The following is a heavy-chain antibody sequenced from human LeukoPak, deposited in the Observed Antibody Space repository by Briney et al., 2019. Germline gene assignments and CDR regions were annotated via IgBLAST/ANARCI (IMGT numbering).Heavy chain of an antibody. V-gene: IGHV4-34*01. CDR3: ARGNTAAAGKVYFDY. J-gene: IGHJ4*02. D-gene: IGHD6-13*01. CDR2: INHSGST. CDR1: GGSFSGYY. Sequence: SETLSLTCAVYGGSFSGYYWSWIRQPPGKGLEWIGEINHSGSTNYNPSLKGRVTISVDTSKNQFSLKLSSVTAADTAVYYCARGNTAAAGKVYFDYWGQGTLVTVSS.